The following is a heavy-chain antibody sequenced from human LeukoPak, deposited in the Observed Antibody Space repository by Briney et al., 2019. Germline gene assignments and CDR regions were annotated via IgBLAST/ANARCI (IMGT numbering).Heavy chain of an antibody. J-gene: IGHJ3*02. CDR1: GGSISNYY. V-gene: IGHV4-59*08. Sequence: SETLSLTCAVSGGSISNYYWTWIRHPPGTGLEWIGYVYNSGNTNYNPSLRSRVTISIDASKNQFSLKLNSVTAADTAVYFCARRNVLTEGEAFDIWGQGTLVTVSS. CDR3: ARRNVLTEGEAFDI. D-gene: IGHD3-16*01. CDR2: VYNSGNT.